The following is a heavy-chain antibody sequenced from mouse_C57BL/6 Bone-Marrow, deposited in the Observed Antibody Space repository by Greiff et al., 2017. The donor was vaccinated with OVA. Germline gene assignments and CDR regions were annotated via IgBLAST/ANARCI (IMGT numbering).Heavy chain of an antibody. CDR2: IYPGSGST. D-gene: IGHD2-1*01. V-gene: IGHV1-55*01. J-gene: IGHJ2*01. CDR3: ARGGDYGNYFYYFDY. CDR1: GYTFTSYW. Sequence: VQLQQPGAELVKPGASVKMSCKASGYTFTSYWITWVKQRPGQGLEWIGDIYPGSGSTNYNEKFKSKATLTVDTSSSTAYMQLSSLTSEDSAVYYCARGGDYGNYFYYFDYWGQGTTLTVSS.